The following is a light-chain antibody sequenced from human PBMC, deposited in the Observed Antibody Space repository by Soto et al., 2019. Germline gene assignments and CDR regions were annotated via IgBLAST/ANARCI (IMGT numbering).Light chain of an antibody. CDR3: QQHDDFSHAT. Sequence: DVQMTQSPSTLSASVGDRVTISCRTSQDIGNFLAWYQHKPGKAPKLLIYDASTLQTGVPSRFRASGFGTEFTLTISGLQSDDIATYYCQQHDDFSHATFGQGTKVDIK. CDR1: QDIGNF. J-gene: IGKJ2*01. CDR2: DAS. V-gene: IGKV1-5*01.